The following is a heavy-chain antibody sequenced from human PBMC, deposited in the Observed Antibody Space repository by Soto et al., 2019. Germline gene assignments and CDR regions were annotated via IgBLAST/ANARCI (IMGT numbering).Heavy chain of an antibody. J-gene: IGHJ6*02. D-gene: IGHD2-8*01. CDR2: ISAYNGNT. CDR3: ARGCPKDYYYYYGMDV. CDR1: GYTFTSYG. Sequence: QVQLVQSGAEVKKPGASVKVSCKASGYTFTSYGISWVRQAPGQGLEWMGWISAYNGNTNYAQKLQGRVTMTTDTSTSTAYMELRSLRSEDTAVYYCARGCPKDYYYYYGMDVWGQGTTVTVSS. V-gene: IGHV1-18*04.